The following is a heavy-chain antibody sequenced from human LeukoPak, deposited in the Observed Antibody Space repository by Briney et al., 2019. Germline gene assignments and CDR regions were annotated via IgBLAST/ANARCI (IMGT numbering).Heavy chain of an antibody. J-gene: IGHJ4*02. V-gene: IGHV4-34*01. D-gene: IGHD5-18*01. CDR3: ARLRGYSYGYHNY. CDR1: GGSFSGYY. Sequence: SETLSLTCAVYGGSFSGYYWSWIRQPPGKGLEWIGEINHSGSTNYNPSLKSRVTIPVDTSKNQFSLKLSSVTAADTAVYYCARLRGYSYGYHNYWGQGTLVTVSS. CDR2: INHSGST.